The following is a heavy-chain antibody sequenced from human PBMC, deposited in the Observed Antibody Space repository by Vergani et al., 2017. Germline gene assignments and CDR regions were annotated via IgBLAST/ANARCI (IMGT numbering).Heavy chain of an antibody. CDR3: ASRIIWSGYVFDC. V-gene: IGHV4-30-2*01. D-gene: IGHD3-3*01. CDR2: IYHSWST. CDR1: CGSISSRYYS. Sequence: QVQLQESGSGLVKPSQTLSLTCAVSCGSISSRYYSWSWSRQPPGKGLEWIGYIYHSWSTYYNPSLKSRVTISVDRSKNQFSLKLSSVPAADTAVYYWASRIIWSGYVFDCWGQGTLVTVSS. J-gene: IGHJ4*02.